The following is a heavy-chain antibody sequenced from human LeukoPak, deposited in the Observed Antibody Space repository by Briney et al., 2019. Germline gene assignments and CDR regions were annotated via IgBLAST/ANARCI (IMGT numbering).Heavy chain of an antibody. D-gene: IGHD6-19*01. CDR3: ARDRSEWLEPGSFDY. J-gene: IGHJ4*02. CDR1: GFTFSDYY. CDR2: ISSSGSTK. V-gene: IGHV3-11*04. Sequence: PGGSLRLSCAASGFTFSDYYMSWIRQAPGKGLEWISYISSSGSTKYYADSVKGRFTISRDNAENSLYLQMNSLRAEDTAVYYCARDRSEWLEPGSFDYWGQGTLVTVSS.